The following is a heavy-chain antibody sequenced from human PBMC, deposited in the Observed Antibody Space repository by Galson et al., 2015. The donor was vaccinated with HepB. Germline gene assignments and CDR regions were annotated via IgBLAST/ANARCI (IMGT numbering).Heavy chain of an antibody. CDR3: TRGTSSSGSSPFDY. CDR2: INPNSGGT. J-gene: IGHJ4*02. D-gene: IGHD3-22*01. CDR1: GYTFTGYY. V-gene: IGHV1-2*06. Sequence: SVKVSCKASGYTFTGYYMYWVRQAPGQGLEWMGRINPNSGGTNYAQRFQGRVTMTRDTSISTAYMELSRLRSDDTAVYYCTRGTSSSGSSPFDYWGQGTLVTGSS.